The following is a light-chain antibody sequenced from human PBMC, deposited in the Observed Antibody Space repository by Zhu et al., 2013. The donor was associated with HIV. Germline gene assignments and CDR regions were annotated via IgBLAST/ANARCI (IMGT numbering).Light chain of an antibody. Sequence: EIVLTQSPATLSLPPGERATLSCRASQSVSRYLTWYQQKPGQAPRLLIYGASSRATGISDRFSGSGSGTDFTLTINRLEPEDFALYYCQQYGSSPRTFGQGTKVEIK. CDR3: QQYGSSPRT. V-gene: IGKV3-20*01. CDR2: GAS. J-gene: IGKJ1*01. CDR1: QSVSRY.